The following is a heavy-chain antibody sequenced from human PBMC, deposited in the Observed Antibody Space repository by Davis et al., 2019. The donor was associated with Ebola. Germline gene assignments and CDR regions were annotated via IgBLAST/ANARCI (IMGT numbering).Heavy chain of an antibody. CDR2: IYHTGPT. Sequence: SETLSLTCAVSGDSIISSKWWSWLRQPPGKGLEWIGEIYHTGPTNYNPSLKSRVTISVDTSKNQFSLKLSSVTAADTAVYYCASGYSSSWPDYWGQGTLVTVSS. D-gene: IGHD6-13*01. CDR1: GDSIISSKW. CDR3: ASGYSSSWPDY. V-gene: IGHV4-4*02. J-gene: IGHJ4*02.